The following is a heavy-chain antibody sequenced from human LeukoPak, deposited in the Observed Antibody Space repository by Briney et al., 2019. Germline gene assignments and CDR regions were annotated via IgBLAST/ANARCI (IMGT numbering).Heavy chain of an antibody. CDR1: GGSISSGGYY. J-gene: IGHJ4*02. CDR3: ARQSLSSSTTYSDY. V-gene: IGHV4-31*03. D-gene: IGHD2-2*01. CDR2: IYYSGST. Sequence: SQTLSLTCTVSGGSISSGGYYWSWIRQHPGKGLEWIGYIYYSGSTYYNPSLKSRVTISVDTSKNQFSLKLSSVTAADTAVYYCARQSLSSSTTYSDYWGQGTLVTVSS.